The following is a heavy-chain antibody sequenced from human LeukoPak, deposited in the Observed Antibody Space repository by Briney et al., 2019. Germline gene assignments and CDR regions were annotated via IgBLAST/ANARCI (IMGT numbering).Heavy chain of an antibody. CDR2: MKQDGSVK. D-gene: IGHD6-6*01. J-gene: IGHJ4*02. CDR1: AFIFSGHW. Sequence: GGSLRLSCEGSAFIFSGHWMSWVRQAPGKGLEWVANMKQDGSVKYYVDSMKGRFTISRDNAKNSLYLQMSGLRAEDTAVYFCARIGYSSSSFDYWGQGVLVTVYS. V-gene: IGHV3-7*03. CDR3: ARIGYSSSSFDY.